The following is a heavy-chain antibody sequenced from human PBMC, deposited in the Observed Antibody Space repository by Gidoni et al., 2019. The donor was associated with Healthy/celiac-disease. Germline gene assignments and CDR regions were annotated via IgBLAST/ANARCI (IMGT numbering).Heavy chain of an antibody. CDR3: AKASIAAYYYYYYMDV. Sequence: EVQLLESGGGLVQPGGSLRLSCAASGFTFSSYAMSWVRQAPGKGLEWVSAMSGSGGSTYYADSVKGRFTISRDNSKNTLYLQMNSLRAEDTAVYYCAKASIAAYYYYYYMDVWGKGTTVTVSS. D-gene: IGHD6-25*01. V-gene: IGHV3-23*01. CDR1: GFTFSSYA. J-gene: IGHJ6*03. CDR2: MSGSGGST.